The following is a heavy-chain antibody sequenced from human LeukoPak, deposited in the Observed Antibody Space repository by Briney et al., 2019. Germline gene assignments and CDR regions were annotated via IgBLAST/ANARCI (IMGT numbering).Heavy chain of an antibody. J-gene: IGHJ4*02. CDR3: TALVVVTYFDY. Sequence: GGSLSLSCAASGFTFSNAWMSWVRQAPGKGLEWVGRIKSKTDGGTTDYAAPVKGRFTILRDDSKNTLYLQMNSLKTEDTAVYYCTALVVVTYFDYWGQGTLVTVSS. V-gene: IGHV3-15*01. CDR1: GFTFSNAW. CDR2: IKSKTDGGTT. D-gene: IGHD3-22*01.